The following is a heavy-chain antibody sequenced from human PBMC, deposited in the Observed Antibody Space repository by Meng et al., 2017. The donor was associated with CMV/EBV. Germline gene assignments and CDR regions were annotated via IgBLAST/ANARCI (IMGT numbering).Heavy chain of an antibody. D-gene: IGHD5-18*01. CDR2: INHSGST. CDR1: GGSFSGYY. V-gene: IGHV4-34*01. CDR3: ARTAMVTRGYPFDY. Sequence: SQTLSLTGAVYGGSFSGYYWSWIRQPPGKGLEWIGEINHSGSTNYNPSLKSRVTISVDTSKNQFSLKLSSVTAADTAVYYCARTAMVTRGYPFDYWGQGTLVTVSS. J-gene: IGHJ4*02.